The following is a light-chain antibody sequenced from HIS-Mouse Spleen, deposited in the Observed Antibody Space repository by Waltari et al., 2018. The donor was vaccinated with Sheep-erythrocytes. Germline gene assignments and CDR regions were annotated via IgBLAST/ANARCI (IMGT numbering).Light chain of an antibody. J-gene: IGLJ1*01. CDR1: SSDVGCYNY. CDR3: CSYAGSYNHV. V-gene: IGLV2-11*01. CDR2: DVS. Sequence: QSALTQPRSVSGSPGQSVTISCTGTSSDVGCYNYVPWYQQHPGKAPKPMLYDVSKLPSGVPDRFSGSKSGNTASLTISGLQAEDEADYYCCSYAGSYNHVFATGTKVTVL.